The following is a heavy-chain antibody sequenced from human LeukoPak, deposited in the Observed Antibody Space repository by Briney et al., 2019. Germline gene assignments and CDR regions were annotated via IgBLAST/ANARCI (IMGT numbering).Heavy chain of an antibody. Sequence: ASVKVSCKASGYTFTGYYMHWVRQAPGQGLEWMGWINPNSGGTNYAQKFQGRVTMTRDTSISTAYMELSRLRSDDTAVYYCARTPITKVRGNWFDPWGQGTLVTVSS. CDR2: INPNSGGT. J-gene: IGHJ5*02. CDR3: ARTPITKVRGNWFDP. V-gene: IGHV1-2*02. D-gene: IGHD3-10*01. CDR1: GYTFTGYY.